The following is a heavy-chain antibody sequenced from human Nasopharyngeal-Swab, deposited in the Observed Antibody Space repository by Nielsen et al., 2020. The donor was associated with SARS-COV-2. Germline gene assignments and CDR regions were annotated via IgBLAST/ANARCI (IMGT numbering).Heavy chain of an antibody. CDR3: AKDSGAGFCSGGTCFPTNH. J-gene: IGHJ5*02. CDR1: GFTFTSYA. Sequence: GGSLRLSCAASGFTFTSYAINWVRQAPGKGLEWVSGISGSGDNTYYAASVRGRFIISRDTSKHTLYLQMNSLRAEDTALYYCAKDSGAGFCSGGTCFPTNHWGQGTLVTVSS. V-gene: IGHV3-23*01. D-gene: IGHD2-15*01. CDR2: ISGSGDNT.